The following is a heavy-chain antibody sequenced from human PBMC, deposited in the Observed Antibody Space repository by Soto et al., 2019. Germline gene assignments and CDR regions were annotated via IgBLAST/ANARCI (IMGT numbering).Heavy chain of an antibody. D-gene: IGHD3-9*01. CDR2: IYYSGST. CDR3: ASRLTEATTTGDGFDI. V-gene: IGHV4-59*01. CDR1: NGSIVNYY. Sequence: QVQLQESGPGLVKPSETLSLTCTVSNGSIVNYYWRWIRQPPGKGLDWIGFIYYSGSTTYNPSLKSRVTISVDVSKNQRPLSLSSVTAADTDVYYCASRLTEATTTGDGFDIWGQGTMVTVSS. J-gene: IGHJ3*02.